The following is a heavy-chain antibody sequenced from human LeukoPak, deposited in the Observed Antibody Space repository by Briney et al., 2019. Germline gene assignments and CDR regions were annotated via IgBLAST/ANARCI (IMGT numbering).Heavy chain of an antibody. Sequence: SETLSLTCAVSGGSISSSNWWSWVRQPPGKGLEWIGEIYHSGSTNYNPSLQSRVTISVDKSKNQFSLKLSSVTAADTAVYYCASHYYGSGSYVLWGQGTLVTVSS. CDR1: GGSISSSNW. J-gene: IGHJ4*02. CDR3: ASHYYGSGSYVL. D-gene: IGHD3-10*01. CDR2: IYHSGST. V-gene: IGHV4-4*02.